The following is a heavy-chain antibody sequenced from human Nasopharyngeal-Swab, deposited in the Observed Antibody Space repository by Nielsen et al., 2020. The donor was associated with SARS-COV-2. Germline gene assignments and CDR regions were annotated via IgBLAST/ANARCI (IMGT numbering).Heavy chain of an antibody. CDR2: INHSGST. D-gene: IGHD6-13*01. CDR3: AREYSSSWYRGFDY. J-gene: IGHJ4*02. Sequence: SETLSLTCAVYGGSFSGYYWSWIRQPPGKGLEWIGEINHSGSTNYNPPLKSRVTISVDTSKNQFSLKLSSVTAADTAVYYCAREYSSSWYRGFDYWGQGTLVTVSS. V-gene: IGHV4-34*01. CDR1: GGSFSGYY.